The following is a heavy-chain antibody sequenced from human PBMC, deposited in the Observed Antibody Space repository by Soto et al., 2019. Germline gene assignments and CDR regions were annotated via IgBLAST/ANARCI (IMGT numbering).Heavy chain of an antibody. CDR1: GFTFSSYA. Sequence: QVQLVESGGGVVQPGRSPRLSCAASGFTFSSYAMHWVRQAPGKGLEWVAVISYDGSNKYYADSVKGRFTISRDNSKNTLYLQMNSLRAEDTAVYYCARDETARRKGYFDYWGQGTLVTVSS. CDR3: ARDETARRKGYFDY. V-gene: IGHV3-30-3*01. J-gene: IGHJ4*02. D-gene: IGHD6-6*01. CDR2: ISYDGSNK.